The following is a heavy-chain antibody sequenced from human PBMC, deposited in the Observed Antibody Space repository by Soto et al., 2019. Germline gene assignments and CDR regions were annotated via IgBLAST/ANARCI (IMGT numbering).Heavy chain of an antibody. J-gene: IGHJ4*02. CDR3: ARGPFYYDSSGYLDR. V-gene: IGHV4-4*02. Sequence: ASETLSLTCAVSGGSISSSNWWSWVRQPPGKGLEWIGEIYHSGSTNYNPSLKSRVTISVDKSKNQFSLKLSSVTAADTAVYYCARGPFYYDSSGYLDRWGQGTLVTVSS. CDR2: IYHSGST. D-gene: IGHD3-22*01. CDR1: GGSISSSNW.